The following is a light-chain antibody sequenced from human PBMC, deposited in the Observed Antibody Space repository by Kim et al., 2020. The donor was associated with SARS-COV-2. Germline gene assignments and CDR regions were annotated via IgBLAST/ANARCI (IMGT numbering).Light chain of an antibody. V-gene: IGLV2-14*03. CDR2: AVS. Sequence: QSALTQPASVSGSPGQSITISCTGTKSDVGGYNFVSWYQQHPGKAPKLMIYAVSNRPSGVSNRYSGSKSGNTAPLTISGLQAEDEADYYCSSYTGGTTLVVFGGGTQLTVL. J-gene: IGLJ2*01. CDR3: SSYTGGTTLVV. CDR1: KSDVGGYNF.